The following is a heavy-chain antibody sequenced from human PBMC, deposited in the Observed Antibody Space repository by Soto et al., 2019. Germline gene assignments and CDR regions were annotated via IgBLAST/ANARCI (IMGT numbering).Heavy chain of an antibody. Sequence: QLHLVQSGAVVKKPGASVTVSCSASGYPVTAYYMHWVRQAPGRGLEWMGGINPATGAAKYTPTFQGRVTMTKDTSTSTVFMELSVLTSEDTAGFYWAIGGGGGVAGSAAFDMWGQGTLVTVSS. CDR2: INPATGAA. J-gene: IGHJ3*02. CDR1: GYPVTAYY. V-gene: IGHV1-2*02. CDR3: AIGGGGGVAGSAAFDM. D-gene: IGHD6-19*01.